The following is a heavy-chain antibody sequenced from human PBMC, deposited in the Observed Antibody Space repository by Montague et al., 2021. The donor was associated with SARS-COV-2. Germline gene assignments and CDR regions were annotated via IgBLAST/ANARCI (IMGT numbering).Heavy chain of an antibody. Sequence: CAISGDSVSSNSATWNWVRQSPSGGLEWLGRTYYRSKWYNDYAVSVRGRVTINPDTSENQFSLQLNSVTPEDTAIYYCTSGREGNYNVMDVWGQGTTVTVSS. CDR3: TSGREGNYNVMDV. D-gene: IGHD1-1*01. CDR2: TYYRSKWYN. CDR1: GDSVSSNSAT. J-gene: IGHJ6*02. V-gene: IGHV6-1*01.